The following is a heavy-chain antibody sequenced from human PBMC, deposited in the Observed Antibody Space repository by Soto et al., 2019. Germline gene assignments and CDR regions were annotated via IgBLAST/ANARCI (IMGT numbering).Heavy chain of an antibody. V-gene: IGHV2-5*02. J-gene: IGHJ4*02. Sequence: QITLKESGPTRVRPTQTLALTCTFSGFSLTTSGVGVGWLRKTPGKALEWLAVIYWDDDKRYSSSLKSRLTITKDTSKNQLVLTMADMDPVDTGTYFCAHRGYMYGNWDHGYFDYWGQGTLVTVSS. CDR3: AHRGYMYGNWDHGYFDY. CDR1: GFSLTTSGVG. D-gene: IGHD5-18*01. CDR2: IYWDDDK.